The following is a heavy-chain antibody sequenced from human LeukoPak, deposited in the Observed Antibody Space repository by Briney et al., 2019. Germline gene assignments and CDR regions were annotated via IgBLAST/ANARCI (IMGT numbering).Heavy chain of an antibody. CDR1: GFTFDDYG. Sequence: GGSLRLSCAASGFTFDDYGMSWIRQAPGKGLEWVSYMSSSGNTIYYADSVKGRFTISRDNAKNSLYLQMNSLRAEDTAVYYCARDEGALAGTGYDFWGQGTLVTVSS. CDR3: ARDEGALAGTGYDF. CDR2: MSSSGNTI. J-gene: IGHJ4*02. V-gene: IGHV3-11*04. D-gene: IGHD6-19*01.